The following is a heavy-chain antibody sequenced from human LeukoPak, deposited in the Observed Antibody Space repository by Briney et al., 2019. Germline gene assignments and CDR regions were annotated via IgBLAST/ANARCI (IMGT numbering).Heavy chain of an antibody. Sequence: PGGSLRLSCAASGFTFSSYAMSWVRQAPGKGLEWVSGISGRGGTTYYADSVKGRFTISRDNSKNTLYLQMNSLRAEDTAVYYCAKDGTQQWLASYYYYGMDVWGQGTTVTVSS. CDR3: AKDGTQQWLASYYYYGMDV. CDR2: ISGRGGTT. CDR1: GFTFSSYA. J-gene: IGHJ6*02. V-gene: IGHV3-23*01. D-gene: IGHD6-19*01.